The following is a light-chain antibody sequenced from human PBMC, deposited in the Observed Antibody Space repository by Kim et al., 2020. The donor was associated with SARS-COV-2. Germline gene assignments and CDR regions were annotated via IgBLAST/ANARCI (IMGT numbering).Light chain of an antibody. CDR2: GAS. J-gene: IGKJ1*01. Sequence: IVLTQSPGTLSLSPGERATLSCRASQSVTSTFLAWYQQKVGQAPRLLIRGASSRATGNPDRFSGSGSGTDFTLTISRLEPEDFGVYYCQRYGSSATFGQGTKVDIK. CDR1: QSVTSTF. V-gene: IGKV3-20*01. CDR3: QRYGSSAT.